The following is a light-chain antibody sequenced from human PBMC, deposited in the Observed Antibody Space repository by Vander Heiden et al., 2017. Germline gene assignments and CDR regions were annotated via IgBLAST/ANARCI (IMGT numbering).Light chain of an antibody. CDR3: SSYTGSSTLYV. CDR2: DVD. CDR1: HTDVGTYNY. J-gene: IGLJ1*01. V-gene: IGLV2-14*01. Sequence: QSALTQPASVSGSPGQSITISCTRTHTDVGTYNYVSWYQQHPGKAPKLMIYDVDHRPSGVSNRFSGSKSGNTASLTISGLQAEDEADYYCSSYTGSSTLYVFGTGTKVTVL.